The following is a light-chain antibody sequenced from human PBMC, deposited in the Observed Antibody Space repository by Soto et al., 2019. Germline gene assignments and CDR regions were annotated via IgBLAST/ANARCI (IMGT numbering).Light chain of an antibody. J-gene: IGKJ2*03. CDR3: QQYENWPLYS. V-gene: IGKV3-15*01. CDR2: GAS. CDR1: QSVSRN. Sequence: IVMTQSPATLSVSPGERATLSCRASQSVSRNLAWYQQKPGQAPRLLIYGASTRATGIPARFSGSGSVTEFTLTISSLQSEDFAVYYCQQYENWPLYSFGQGTKLEIK.